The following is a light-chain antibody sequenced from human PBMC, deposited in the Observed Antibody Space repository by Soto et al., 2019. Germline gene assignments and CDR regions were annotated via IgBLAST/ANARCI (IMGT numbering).Light chain of an antibody. V-gene: IGKV3-15*01. Sequence: EIVMTQSPATLSVSPGERATLSCRASQSVSSSVAWYQQKPGQAPRLLIYGASTRATGIPARFSGSGSGTEFTLTSSSLQSEYFAVYYCQQYNNWPPLTFGGGTKVEI. CDR1: QSVSSS. J-gene: IGKJ4*01. CDR2: GAS. CDR3: QQYNNWPPLT.